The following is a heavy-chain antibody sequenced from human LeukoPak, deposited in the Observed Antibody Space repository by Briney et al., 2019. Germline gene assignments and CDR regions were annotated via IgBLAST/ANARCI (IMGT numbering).Heavy chain of an antibody. V-gene: IGHV1-2*02. CDR3: ARAGLYYYDSSGYYPQ. CDR2: INPNSGGT. CDR1: GYTFTGYY. Sequence: ASVKVSCKASGYTFTGYYMHWVRQAPGQGLEWMGWINPNSGGTNYAQKFQGRVTMTRDTSISTAYMELSRLRSDDTAVYYCARAGLYYYDSSGYYPQWGQGTLVTVSS. J-gene: IGHJ4*02. D-gene: IGHD3-22*01.